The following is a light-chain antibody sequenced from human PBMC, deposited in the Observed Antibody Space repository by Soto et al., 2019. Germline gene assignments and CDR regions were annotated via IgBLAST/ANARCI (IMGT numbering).Light chain of an antibody. Sequence: QSVLTQPAAVSGSPGQSITISCTGTSSDVGRYRYVTWYQQHPGKAPKLMIYEVSNRPSGVSNRFSGSKSGSTASLTISGLQAEGEADYYCSSYAANTAWVFGGGTKLTVL. CDR2: EVS. V-gene: IGLV2-14*01. CDR1: SSDVGRYRY. J-gene: IGLJ3*02. CDR3: SSYAANTAWV.